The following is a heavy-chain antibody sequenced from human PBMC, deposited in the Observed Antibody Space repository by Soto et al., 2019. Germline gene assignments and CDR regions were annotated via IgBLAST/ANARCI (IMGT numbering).Heavy chain of an antibody. CDR3: ARDKEMIVGLDAFDI. D-gene: IGHD3-22*01. J-gene: IGHJ3*02. Sequence: VGSLRLSCAASGFTFSSYEMNWVRQAPGKGLEWVSYISSSGSTIYYADSVKGRFTISRDNAKNSLYLQMNSLRAEDTAVYYCARDKEMIVGLDAFDIWGQGKMVTV. V-gene: IGHV3-48*03. CDR2: ISSSGSTI. CDR1: GFTFSSYE.